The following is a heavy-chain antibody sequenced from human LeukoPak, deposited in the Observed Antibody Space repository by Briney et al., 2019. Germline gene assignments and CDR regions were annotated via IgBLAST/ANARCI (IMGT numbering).Heavy chain of an antibody. V-gene: IGHV3-48*03. CDR2: ISSSGSTI. J-gene: IGHJ6*04. CDR3: AELGITMIGGV. D-gene: IGHD3-10*02. Sequence: GGSLRLSCAASGFTFSSYEMNWVRQAPGKGLEWVSYISSSGSTIYYADSVKGRFTISRDNAKNSLHLQMNSLRAEDTAVYYCAELGITMIGGVWGKGTTATISS. CDR1: GFTFSSYE.